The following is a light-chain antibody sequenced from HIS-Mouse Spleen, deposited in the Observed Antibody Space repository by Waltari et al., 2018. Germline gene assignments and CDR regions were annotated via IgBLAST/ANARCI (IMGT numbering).Light chain of an antibody. V-gene: IGLV3-10*01. CDR1: ACPKNY. CDR2: EDS. J-gene: IGLJ2*01. CDR3: YSTDSSGNHRV. Sequence: SYELTQPPPVSVSPGQTARTPCPGDACPKNYAYRYQQKSGQAPVLVSYEDSKRPSGIPERFSGSSSGTMATLTISGAQVEDEADYYCYSTDSSGNHRVFGGGTKLTVL.